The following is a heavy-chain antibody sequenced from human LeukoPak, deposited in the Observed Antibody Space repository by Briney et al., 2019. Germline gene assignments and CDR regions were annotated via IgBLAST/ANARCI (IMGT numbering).Heavy chain of an antibody. J-gene: IGHJ4*02. Sequence: PSETLSLTCTVSGGSISSYYWSWIRQPAGKGLEWIGRIYTSGSTNYNPSLKSRVTMSVDTSKNQFSLKLSSVTAADTAVYYCAGETIVGATKLPDYWGQGTLVTVSS. CDR1: GGSISSYY. CDR3: AGETIVGATKLPDY. CDR2: IYTSGST. V-gene: IGHV4-4*07. D-gene: IGHD1-26*01.